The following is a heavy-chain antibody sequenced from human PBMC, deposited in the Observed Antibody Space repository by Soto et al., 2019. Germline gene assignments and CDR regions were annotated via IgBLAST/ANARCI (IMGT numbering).Heavy chain of an antibody. V-gene: IGHV3-23*01. CDR3: AKDKMVVVPAAADAFDI. Sequence: GGSLRLSCAASGFTFSSYAIGWVRQAPGKGLEWVSAISGSGGSTYYADSVKGRFTISRDNSKNTLYLQMNSLRAEDTAVYYCAKDKMVVVPAAADAFDIWGQGTMVTVSS. J-gene: IGHJ3*02. CDR1: GFTFSSYA. D-gene: IGHD2-2*01. CDR2: ISGSGGST.